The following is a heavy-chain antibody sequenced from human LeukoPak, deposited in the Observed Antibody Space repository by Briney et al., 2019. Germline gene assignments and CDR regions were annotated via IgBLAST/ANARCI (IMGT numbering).Heavy chain of an antibody. V-gene: IGHV1-69*01. CDR1: GGTFSSYA. CDR3: ARGIAVAGQYYYGMDV. J-gene: IGHJ6*02. CDR2: IIPIFGTA. Sequence: GASVKVSCTASGGTFSSYAISWVRQAPGQGLEWMGGIIPIFGTANYAQKFQGRVTITADESTSTAYMELSSLRSEDTAVYYCARGIAVAGQYYYGMDVWGQGTTVTVSS. D-gene: IGHD6-19*01.